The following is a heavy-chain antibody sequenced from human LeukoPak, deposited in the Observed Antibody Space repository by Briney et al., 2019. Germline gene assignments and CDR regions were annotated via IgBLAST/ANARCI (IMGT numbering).Heavy chain of an antibody. D-gene: IGHD4-17*01. Sequence: SETLSLTCTVSGGSISSYYWSWIRQPPGKGLEWIGYIYYSGSTNYNPSLKSRVTISVDTSKNQFSLKLSSVTAADTAVYYCARGYGDYRGFGPWGQGTLVTVSS. CDR3: ARGYGDYRGFGP. CDR2: IYYSGST. J-gene: IGHJ5*02. V-gene: IGHV4-59*01. CDR1: GGSISSYY.